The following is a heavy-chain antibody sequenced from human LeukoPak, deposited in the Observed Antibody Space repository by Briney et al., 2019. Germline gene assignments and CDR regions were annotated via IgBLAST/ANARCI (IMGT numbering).Heavy chain of an antibody. CDR1: GGTFSSYA. J-gene: IGHJ6*03. CDR3: ARGQAAKPNYYYMDV. D-gene: IGHD2-2*01. V-gene: IGHV1-69*05. CDR2: IIPIFGTA. Sequence: SVKVSCKASGGTFSSYAISWARQAPGQGLEWMGGIIPIFGTANYAQKFQGRVTITTDESTSTAYMELSSLRSEDTAVYYCARGQAAKPNYYYMDVWGKGTTVTVSS.